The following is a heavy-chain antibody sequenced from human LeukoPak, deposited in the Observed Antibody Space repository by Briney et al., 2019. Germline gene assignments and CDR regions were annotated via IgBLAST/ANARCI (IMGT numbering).Heavy chain of an antibody. J-gene: IGHJ6*04. V-gene: IGHV3-21*01. CDR2: ISSSSSYI. D-gene: IGHD2-15*01. Sequence: GSLRLSCAASGFTFSSYSMNWVRQAPGKGLEWVSSISSSSSYIYYADSVKGRFTISRDNAKNSLYLQMNSLRAEDTAVYYCARGVRDIVVVVASPEDYYYGMDVWGKGTTVTVSS. CDR1: GFTFSSYS. CDR3: ARGVRDIVVVVASPEDYYYGMDV.